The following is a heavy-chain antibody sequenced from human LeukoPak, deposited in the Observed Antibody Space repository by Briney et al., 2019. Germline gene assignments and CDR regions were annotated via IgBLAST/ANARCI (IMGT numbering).Heavy chain of an antibody. V-gene: IGHV3-7*01. D-gene: IGHD3-10*01. CDR2: IKQDGSEK. Sequence: PGGSLRLSCAASGFTSSSYWMSWVRQAPGKGLEWVANIKQDGSEKYYVDSVKGRFTISRDNAKNSLYLQMNSLRAEDTAVYYCARDNSGVSQYYYYYMDVWGKGTTVTVSS. J-gene: IGHJ6*03. CDR1: GFTSSSYW. CDR3: ARDNSGVSQYYYYYMDV.